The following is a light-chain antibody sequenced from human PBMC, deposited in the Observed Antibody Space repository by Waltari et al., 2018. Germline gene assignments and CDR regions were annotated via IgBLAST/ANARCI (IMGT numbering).Light chain of an antibody. CDR2: DAS. CDR1: QRVSSY. J-gene: IGKJ3*01. V-gene: IGKV3-11*01. CDR3: QQRSSWPEIT. Sequence: EIVLTQSLATLSLPPGERATLPSRASQRVSSYLAWYQQKPGQAPRLLIYDASNRATGIPARFSGSASGTDFTLTISRLAPEDFAVYYCQQRSSWPEITFGPGTKVDIK.